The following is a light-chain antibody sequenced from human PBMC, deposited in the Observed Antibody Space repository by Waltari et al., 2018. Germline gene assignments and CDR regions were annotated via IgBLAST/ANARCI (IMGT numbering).Light chain of an antibody. CDR1: TGAVTSGHY. CDR3: VLSYSRAHVL. J-gene: IGLJ2*01. V-gene: IGLV7-46*01. CDR2: DTT. Sequence: QAVVTQEPSLTVSPGGTVTLTCGSSTGAVTSGHYPYWFQQKPGQAPRTLIFDTTHKPSWTPARFSGSLLGGKASLTLSGAQPDDEADYYCVLSYSRAHVLFGGGTKLTVL.